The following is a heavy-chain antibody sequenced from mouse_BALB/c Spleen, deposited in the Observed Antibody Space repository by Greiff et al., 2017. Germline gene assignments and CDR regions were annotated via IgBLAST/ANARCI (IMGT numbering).Heavy chain of an antibody. CDR1: GFTFSSYT. V-gene: IGHV5-6-4*01. CDR3: TRDDTTVVATGAMDY. J-gene: IGHJ4*01. CDR2: ISSGGSYT. D-gene: IGHD1-1*01. Sequence: EVQLVESGGGLVKPGGSLKLSCAASGFTFSSYTMSWVRQTPEKRLEWVATISSGGSYTYYPDSVKGRFTISRDNAKNTLYLQMSSLKSEDTAIYYCTRDDTTVVATGAMDYWGQGTSVTVSS.